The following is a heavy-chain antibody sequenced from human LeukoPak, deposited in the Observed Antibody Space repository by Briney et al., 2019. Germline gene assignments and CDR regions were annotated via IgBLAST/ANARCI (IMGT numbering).Heavy chain of an antibody. CDR3: ARHNPQDQLWFGESYYYYYYMDV. CDR1: GGSTSSSSYY. J-gene: IGHJ6*03. V-gene: IGHV4-39*01. Sequence: SETLSLTCTVSGGSTSSSSYYWGWIRRPPGKGLEWIGNIYYSGSTYYNPSLKSRVTISVDTSKNQFSLKLSSVTAADTAVYYCARHNPQDQLWFGESYYYYYYMDVWGKGTTVTVSS. D-gene: IGHD3-10*01. CDR2: IYYSGST.